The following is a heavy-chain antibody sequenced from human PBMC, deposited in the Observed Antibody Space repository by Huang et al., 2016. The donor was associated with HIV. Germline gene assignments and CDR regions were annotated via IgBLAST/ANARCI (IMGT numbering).Heavy chain of an antibody. J-gene: IGHJ4*02. CDR1: GFSRTSSGVA. V-gene: IGHV2-5*02. CDR2: IYWDNEE. D-gene: IGHD6-13*01. Sequence: QITLKESGPTLVKPTQTLTLTCTFSGFSRTSSGVAVGWIRQPPGKALEWLALIYWDNEERFSPSLKTRLTITKDTPKNEVVLTMTNMGPVDTATYYCVHRLRYGKWYVDYWGQGVLVTVSS. CDR3: VHRLRYGKWYVDY.